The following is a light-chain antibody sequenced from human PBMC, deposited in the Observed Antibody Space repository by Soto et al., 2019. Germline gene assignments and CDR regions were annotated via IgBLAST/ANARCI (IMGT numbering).Light chain of an antibody. Sequence: QSALTQPASVSRYPGQSITISCTGTSSDIGAYNSVSWYQQHPGKAPKLMIYEVSNRPSGVSNRFSASKSGNTASLTISGLQAEDEADYYCSSRTTSNPYVFGTGTKLTVL. CDR1: SSDIGAYNS. J-gene: IGLJ1*01. CDR2: EVS. CDR3: SSRTTSNPYV. V-gene: IGLV2-14*01.